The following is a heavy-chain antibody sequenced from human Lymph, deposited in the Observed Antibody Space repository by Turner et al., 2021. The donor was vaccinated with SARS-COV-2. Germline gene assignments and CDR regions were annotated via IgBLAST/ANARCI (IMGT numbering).Heavy chain of an antibody. CDR1: GYTLTELS. CDR3: ATLKSNWKILTGRYYFDF. Sequence: QVQLVQSGAEVKKPGASVKVSCKVSGYTLTELSIHWVRQAPGKGLEWMGGFDPEDGETIYAQKFQGRVTMTEDTSTGTAYMELSSLRSEDTAVYYCATLKSNWKILTGRYYFDFWGQGTLVTVSS. D-gene: IGHD1-1*01. CDR2: FDPEDGET. V-gene: IGHV1-24*01. J-gene: IGHJ4*02.